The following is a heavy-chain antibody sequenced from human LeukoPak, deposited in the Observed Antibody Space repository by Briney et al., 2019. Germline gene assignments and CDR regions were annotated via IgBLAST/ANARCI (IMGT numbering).Heavy chain of an antibody. J-gene: IGHJ4*02. CDR1: GGPFSGYY. CDR3: ARVWKTYYYDSSGYSHDY. D-gene: IGHD3-22*01. V-gene: IGHV4-34*01. CDR2: IYYSGST. Sequence: PSETLSLTCAVYGGPFSGYYWGWIRQPPGKGLEWIGSIYYSGSTYYNPSLKSRVTISVDTPKNQFSLKLSSVTAADTAVYYCARVWKTYYYDSSGYSHDYWGQGTLVTVSS.